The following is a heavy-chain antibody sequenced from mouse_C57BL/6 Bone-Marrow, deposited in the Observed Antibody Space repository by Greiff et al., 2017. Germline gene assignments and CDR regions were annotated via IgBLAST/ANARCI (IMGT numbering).Heavy chain of an antibody. D-gene: IGHD1-1*01. CDR3: TREVYYGSSYDWYCDV. V-gene: IGHV1-15*01. Sequence: QVQLQQSGAELVRPGASVTLSCKASGYTFTDYEMHWVKQTPVHGLEWIGAIDPETGGTAYNQKFKGKAILTADKSSSTAYMELRSLTSEDSAVYYCTREVYYGSSYDWYCDVWGTGTTVTVSS. CDR1: GYTFTDYE. J-gene: IGHJ1*03. CDR2: IDPETGGT.